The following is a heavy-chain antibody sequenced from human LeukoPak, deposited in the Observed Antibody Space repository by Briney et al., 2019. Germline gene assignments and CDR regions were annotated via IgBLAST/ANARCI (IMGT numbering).Heavy chain of an antibody. J-gene: IGHJ6*03. CDR3: ARGGVPVYYYYMDI. D-gene: IGHD3-10*01. V-gene: IGHV1-2*02. Sequence: ASVKVSCKAYGYTFTGYYMHWVRQAPGQGLEWMGWINPNSGGTNYAQKFQGRVTMTRDTPISTAYMELTSLRSDDTAVYYCARGGVPVYYYYMDIWGKGTTVTISS. CDR1: GYTFTGYY. CDR2: INPNSGGT.